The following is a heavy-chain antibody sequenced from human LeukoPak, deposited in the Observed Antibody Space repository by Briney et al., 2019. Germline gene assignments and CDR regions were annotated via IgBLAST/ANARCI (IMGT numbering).Heavy chain of an antibody. J-gene: IGHJ3*02. Sequence: SETLSLTCAVYGGSLSGYYWSWIRQPPGKGLEWIGEINHSGSTNYNPSLKSRVTISVDTSKNQFSLKLSSVTAADTAVYYCARFNRGPKITSFGVVIRERPVSDAFDIWGQGTVVTVSS. CDR2: INHSGST. D-gene: IGHD3-3*01. CDR1: GGSLSGYY. CDR3: ARFNRGPKITSFGVVIRERPVSDAFDI. V-gene: IGHV4-34*01.